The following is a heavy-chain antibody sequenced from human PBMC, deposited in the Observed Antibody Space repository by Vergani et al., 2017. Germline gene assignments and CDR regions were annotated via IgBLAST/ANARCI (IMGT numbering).Heavy chain of an antibody. J-gene: IGHJ5*01. Sequence: QIQLQESGPGLVKPSETLSLTCSVSGYSISRGFYWAWIRQTPEKGLEWIGGMFHTGEASNSPSLPSRVAFSIDTSKNQFSLQLTSVTAADTAVYFCGVCVGRSPRPDNWFDSWGRGTVVTVS. D-gene: IGHD1-26*01. CDR1: GYSISRGFY. CDR3: GVCVGRSPRPDNWFDS. CDR2: MFHTGEA. V-gene: IGHV4-38-2*02.